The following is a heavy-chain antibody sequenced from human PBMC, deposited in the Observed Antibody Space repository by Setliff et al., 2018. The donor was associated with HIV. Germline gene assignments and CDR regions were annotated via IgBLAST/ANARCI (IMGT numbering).Heavy chain of an antibody. Sequence: SETLSLTCTVSGGSISSSSSFWGWIRQPPGKGLEWIGSIYYSGSTYYNPSLRSRVTISVDTSKNQFSLKLSSVTDADTAVYYCARHDGGGWYVRVLATSFDYWGQGTLVTVSS. V-gene: IGHV4-39*01. CDR1: GGSISSSSSF. CDR2: IYYSGST. CDR3: ARHDGGGWYVRVLATSFDY. D-gene: IGHD6-19*01. J-gene: IGHJ4*02.